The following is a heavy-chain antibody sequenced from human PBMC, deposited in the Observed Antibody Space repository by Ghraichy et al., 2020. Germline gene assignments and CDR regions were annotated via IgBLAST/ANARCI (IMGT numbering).Heavy chain of an antibody. D-gene: IGHD3-22*01. Sequence: GESLNISCAASGFTFSSYAMHWVRQAPGKGLEWVAVISYDGSNKYYADSVKGRFTISRDNSKNTLYLQMNSLRAEDTAVYYCARDRINYYDSSGYYGRAYFQHWGQGTLVTVSS. CDR1: GFTFSSYA. V-gene: IGHV3-30-3*01. CDR2: ISYDGSNK. J-gene: IGHJ1*01. CDR3: ARDRINYYDSSGYYGRAYFQH.